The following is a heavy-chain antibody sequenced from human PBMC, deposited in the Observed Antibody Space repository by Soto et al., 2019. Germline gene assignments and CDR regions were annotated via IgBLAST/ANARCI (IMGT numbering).Heavy chain of an antibody. V-gene: IGHV3-30-3*01. CDR1: GFTFSSYA. Sequence: PGGSLRLSCAASGFTFSSYAMHWVRQAPGKGLEWVAVISYDGSNKYYADSVKGRFTISRDNSKNTLYLQMNSLRAEDTAVYYCARXWYYYDSSGYYPSFPDYWGQGTLVTVSS. CDR3: ARXWYYYDSSGYYPSFPDY. J-gene: IGHJ4*02. D-gene: IGHD3-22*01. CDR2: ISYDGSNK.